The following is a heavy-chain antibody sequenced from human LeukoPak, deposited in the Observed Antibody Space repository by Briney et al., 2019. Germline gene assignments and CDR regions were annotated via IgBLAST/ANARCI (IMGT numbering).Heavy chain of an antibody. V-gene: IGHV6-1*01. CDR2: AYYNSNWYY. Sequence: QALSLTCALSRDSVSTTSAGWNWTRHSPSRGLEWLGRAYYNSNWYYNYAVSVKGRITIHLDTPKTQFTLQLNSVTPEDTAVYYCARDPGIASAGTWVGAFDIWGQGTVVTVSS. CDR3: ARDPGIASAGTWVGAFDI. J-gene: IGHJ3*02. CDR1: RDSVSTTSAG. D-gene: IGHD6-13*01.